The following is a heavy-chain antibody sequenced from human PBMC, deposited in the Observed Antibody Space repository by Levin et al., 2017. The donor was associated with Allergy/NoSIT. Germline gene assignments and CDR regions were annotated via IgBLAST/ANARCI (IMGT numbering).Heavy chain of an antibody. D-gene: IGHD1-26*01. CDR1: GFTFSNAW. V-gene: IGHV3-15*01. CDR3: TTGDESIVTWSSYYDYGMDV. CDR2: IKSKTDGGTT. J-gene: IGHJ6*02. Sequence: GGSLRLSCAASGFTFSNAWMSWVRQAPGKGLEWVGRIKSKTDGGTTDYAAPVKGRFTISRDDSKNTLYLQMNSLKTEDTAVYYCTTGDESIVTWSSYYDYGMDVWGQGTTVTVSS.